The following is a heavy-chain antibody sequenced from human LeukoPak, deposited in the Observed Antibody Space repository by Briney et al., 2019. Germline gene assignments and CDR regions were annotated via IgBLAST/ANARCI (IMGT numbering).Heavy chain of an antibody. CDR3: ARGYSSGWRKIYYFDY. D-gene: IGHD6-19*01. Sequence: SGTLSLTCAVSGGSISSNNWWGWVRQPPGKGLEWIGEIYHSGSPNYNPSLKSRVTISVDKSKNQFSLKLSSVTAADTAVYYCARGYSSGWRKIYYFDYWGQGTLVTVSS. CDR1: GGSISSNNW. V-gene: IGHV4-4*02. CDR2: IYHSGSP. J-gene: IGHJ4*02.